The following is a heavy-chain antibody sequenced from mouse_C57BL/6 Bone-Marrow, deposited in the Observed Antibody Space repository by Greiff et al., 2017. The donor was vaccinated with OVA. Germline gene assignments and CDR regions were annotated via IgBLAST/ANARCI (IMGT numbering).Heavy chain of an antibody. Sequence: QVQLKQSGPELVKPGASVKISCKASGYAFSSSWMNWVKQRPGKGLEWIGRIYPGDGDTNYNGKFKGKATLTAEKSSSTAYMQLSSLTSEDSAVYFYERNKLGSDYKGQGTTLTVSS. J-gene: IGHJ2*01. D-gene: IGHD4-1*01. CDR2: IYPGDGDT. CDR3: ERNKLGSDY. V-gene: IGHV1-82*01. CDR1: GYAFSSSW.